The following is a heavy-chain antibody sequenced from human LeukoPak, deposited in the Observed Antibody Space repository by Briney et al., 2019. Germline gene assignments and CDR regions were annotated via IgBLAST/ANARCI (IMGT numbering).Heavy chain of an antibody. CDR3: AKWGCSGGSCYPFDY. CDR2: MSGSGGRT. J-gene: IGHJ4*02. D-gene: IGHD2-15*01. V-gene: IGHV3-23*01. CDR1: GFTFSSYA. Sequence: GGSLRLSCAASGFTFSSYAMSWVRQAPGKGLGWVSAMSGSGGRTYYADSVKGRFTISRDNSKNTLYLQMNSLRAEDTAVYYCAKWGCSGGSCYPFDYWGQGTLVTVSS.